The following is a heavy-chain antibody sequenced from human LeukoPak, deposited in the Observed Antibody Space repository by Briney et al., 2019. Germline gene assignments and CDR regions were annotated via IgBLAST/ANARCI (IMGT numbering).Heavy chain of an antibody. CDR2: ISSSGSTI. CDR1: GFTFSDYY. V-gene: IGHV3-11*01. Sequence: PGGSLRLSCAASGFTFSDYYMSWIRQAPGKGLEWVSYISSSGSTIYYADSVKGRFTISRDNAKNSLYLQMNSLRAKDTAVYYRARAAGYSSGWYYFDYWGQGTLVTVSS. D-gene: IGHD6-19*01. J-gene: IGHJ4*02. CDR3: ARAAGYSSGWYYFDY.